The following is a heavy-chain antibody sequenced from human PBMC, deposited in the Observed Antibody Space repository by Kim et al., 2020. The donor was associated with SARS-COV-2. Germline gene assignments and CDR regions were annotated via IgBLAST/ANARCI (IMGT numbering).Heavy chain of an antibody. V-gene: IGHV4-39*01. CDR2: IYYSGST. Sequence: SETLSLTCTVSGGSISSSSYYWGWIRQPPGKGLEWIGSIYYSGSTYYNPSLKSRVTISVDTSKNQFSLKLSSVTAADTAVYYCARLNLWFGESRIDYWGQGTLVTVSS. D-gene: IGHD3-10*01. CDR1: GGSISSSSYY. CDR3: ARLNLWFGESRIDY. J-gene: IGHJ4*02.